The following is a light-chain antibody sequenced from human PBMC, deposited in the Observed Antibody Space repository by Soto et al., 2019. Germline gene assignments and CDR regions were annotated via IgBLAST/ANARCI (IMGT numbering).Light chain of an antibody. V-gene: IGKV3-11*01. CDR1: LNVNSY. CDR3: QQYNNWPPYT. CDR2: DAS. J-gene: IGKJ2*01. Sequence: VLTQSPATLSLSPGERATLSCRASLNVNSYLAWYQQKPGQAPRLVIYDASNRAPGIPARFSGSGSGTDFTLTISSLEPEDFAVYYCQQYNNWPPYTFGQGTKLEIK.